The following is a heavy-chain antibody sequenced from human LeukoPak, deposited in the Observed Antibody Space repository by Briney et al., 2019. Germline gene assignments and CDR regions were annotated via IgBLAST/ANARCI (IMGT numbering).Heavy chain of an antibody. J-gene: IGHJ4*02. CDR3: ARTTKEFDILTGYYFDY. CDR2: IYSGGTT. D-gene: IGHD3-9*01. Sequence: GGSLRLSCAVSGFTVSSNYMSWVRQAPGKGLEWVSVIYSGGTTYYADSVKGRFTISRDTSKNTLYLQMNSLRVEDTAVYYCARTTKEFDILTGYYFDYWGQGTLATVSS. V-gene: IGHV3-53*01. CDR1: GFTVSSNY.